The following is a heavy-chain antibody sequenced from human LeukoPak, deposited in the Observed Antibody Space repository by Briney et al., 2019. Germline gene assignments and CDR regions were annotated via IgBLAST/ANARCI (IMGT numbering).Heavy chain of an antibody. V-gene: IGHV4-59*12. Sequence: SETLSLTCTVSGGSISGFYWSWIRQSPGKGLEWIGYIYYSGSTNYNPSLKSRVTMSVDTLKNQFSLKLSSVTAADTAVYYCASQYYDSSGYQFDPWGQGTLVTVSS. D-gene: IGHD3-22*01. CDR1: GGSISGFY. CDR2: IYYSGST. CDR3: ASQYYDSSGYQFDP. J-gene: IGHJ5*02.